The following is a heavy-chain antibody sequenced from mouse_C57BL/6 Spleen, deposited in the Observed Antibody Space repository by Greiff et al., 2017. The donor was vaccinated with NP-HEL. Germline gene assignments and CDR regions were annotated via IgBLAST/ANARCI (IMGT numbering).Heavy chain of an antibody. CDR2: IDPSDSYT. CDR3: ARWTGTRDY. CDR1: GYTFTSYW. D-gene: IGHD4-1*01. J-gene: IGHJ2*01. Sequence: QVQLKQPGAELVKPGASVKLSCKAPGYTFTSYWMQWVKQRPGPGLEWIGEIDPSDSYTNYNQKFKGKATLTVDTSSSTAYMQLSSLTSEDSAVYYCARWTGTRDYWGQGTTLTVSS. V-gene: IGHV1-50*01.